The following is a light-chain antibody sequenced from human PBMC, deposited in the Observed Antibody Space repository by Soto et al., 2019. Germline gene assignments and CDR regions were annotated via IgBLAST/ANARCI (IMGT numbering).Light chain of an antibody. V-gene: IGKV1-33*01. CDR3: QQYVDLLS. CDR1: QDISNY. Sequence: DIQMTQSPSSLSASVGDRVTITCQASQDISNYLNWYQHKPGKAPKLLIYDASSLQTGVPSRFSGSGYGTDFSFTISNLQPEDIATYYCQQYVDLLSFGPGTKVVIK. CDR2: DAS. J-gene: IGKJ3*01.